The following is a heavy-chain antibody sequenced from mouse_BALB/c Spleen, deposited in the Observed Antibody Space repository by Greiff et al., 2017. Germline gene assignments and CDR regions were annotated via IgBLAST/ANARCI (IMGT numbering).Heavy chain of an antibody. CDR3: ARRGNEVFDY. CDR2: IDTSDSYT. Sequence: QVQLQQPGAELVMPGASVKMSCKASGYTFTDYWMHWVKQRPGQGLEWIGAIDTSDSYTSYNQKFKGKATLTVDESSSTAYMQLSSLTSEDSAVYYFARRGNEVFDYWGQGTTLTVSS. D-gene: IGHD2-1*01. CDR1: GYTFTDYW. V-gene: IGHV1-69*01. J-gene: IGHJ2*01.